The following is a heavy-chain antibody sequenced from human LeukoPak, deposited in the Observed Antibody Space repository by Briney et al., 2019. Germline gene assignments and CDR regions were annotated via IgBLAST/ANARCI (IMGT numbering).Heavy chain of an antibody. CDR1: GGSISSYY. CDR2: IYYSGST. Sequence: PSETLSLTRTVSGGSISSYYWSWIRQPPGKGLEWIGYIYYSGSTNYNPSLKSRVTISVDTSKNQFSLKLSSVTAADTAVYYCAKIAAAGTHFDYWGQGTLVTVSP. J-gene: IGHJ4*02. D-gene: IGHD6-13*01. V-gene: IGHV4-59*01. CDR3: AKIAAAGTHFDY.